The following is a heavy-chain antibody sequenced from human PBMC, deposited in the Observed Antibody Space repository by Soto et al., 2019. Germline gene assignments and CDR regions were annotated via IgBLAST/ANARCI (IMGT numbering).Heavy chain of an antibody. D-gene: IGHD1-1*01. CDR2: IYATGTT. CDR3: VRDGTKTLRDWFDP. CDR1: GASISGFY. V-gene: IGHV4-4*07. J-gene: IGHJ5*02. Sequence: NPSETLSLTCTVSGASISGFYWSWIRKSAGKGLEWIGRIYATGTTDYNPSLKSRVMMSVDTSKKQFSLKLRSVTAADTAVCYCVRDGTKTLRDWFDPWGQGISVTVS.